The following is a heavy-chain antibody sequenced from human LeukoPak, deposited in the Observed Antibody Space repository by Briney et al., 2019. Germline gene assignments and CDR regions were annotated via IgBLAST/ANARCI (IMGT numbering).Heavy chain of an antibody. J-gene: IGHJ4*02. D-gene: IGHD5-18*01. CDR3: VSRGYSYGNFDY. Sequence: ASETLSLTCAVYGGSFSGYYWSWIRQPPGKGLEWIGEINHSGSTNYNPSLKSRVTISVDTSKNQFSLKLSSVTDADTAVYYCVSRGYSYGNFDYWGQGTLITVSS. V-gene: IGHV4-34*01. CDR1: GGSFSGYY. CDR2: INHSGST.